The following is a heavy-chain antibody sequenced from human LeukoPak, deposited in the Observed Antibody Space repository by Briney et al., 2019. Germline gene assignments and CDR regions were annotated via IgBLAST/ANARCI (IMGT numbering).Heavy chain of an antibody. J-gene: IGHJ4*02. D-gene: IGHD2-2*02. Sequence: GESLKISCKGSGYNFASSWIGWVRQMPGKGLEWMGIIYLGDSENRYSPSFQGQVTISADKSISTAYLQWSSLKASDTATYYCARLSTVPAAIGGFFDYWGQGTLVTVSS. CDR2: IYLGDSEN. CDR1: GYNFASSW. CDR3: ARLSTVPAAIGGFFDY. V-gene: IGHV5-51*01.